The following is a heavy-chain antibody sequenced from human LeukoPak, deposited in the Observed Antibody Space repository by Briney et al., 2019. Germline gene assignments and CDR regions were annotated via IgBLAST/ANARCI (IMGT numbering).Heavy chain of an antibody. CDR3: ARVRGWEPLLGYYYYMDV. J-gene: IGHJ6*03. CDR1: GYTFTGYY. Sequence: ASVKVSCKASGYTFTGYYMHWVRQAPGQGLEWMGWINPNSGGTNYAQKFQGRVTMTRDTSISTAYMELSRLRSDDTAVYCCARVRGWEPLLGYYYYMDVWGKGTTVTISS. V-gene: IGHV1-2*02. CDR2: INPNSGGT. D-gene: IGHD1-26*01.